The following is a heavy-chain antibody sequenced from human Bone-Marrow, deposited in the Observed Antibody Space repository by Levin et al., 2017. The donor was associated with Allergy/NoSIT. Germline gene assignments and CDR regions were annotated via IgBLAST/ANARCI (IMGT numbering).Heavy chain of an antibody. CDR3: ARVPALRFLDWFLDY. V-gene: IGHV4-39*02. D-gene: IGHD3-9*01. Sequence: SETLSLTCTVSGDSIISATYYWGWVRQPPGKGLEWIGSVYFSGSTYLSPFLKSRVAMSVDTSRSHFSLNLSSVTAADTAVYYCARVPALRFLDWFLDYWGRGVLVTVSS. CDR2: VYFSGST. CDR1: GDSIISATYY. J-gene: IGHJ4*02.